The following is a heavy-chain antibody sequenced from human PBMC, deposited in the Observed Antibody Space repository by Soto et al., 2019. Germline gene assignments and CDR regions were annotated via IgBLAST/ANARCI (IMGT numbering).Heavy chain of an antibody. CDR2: INPNSGGT. J-gene: IGHJ6*02. Sequence: ASVKVSCKASGYTFTGYYMHWVRQAPGQGLEWMGWINPNSGGTNYAQKFQGRVTMTRDTSISTAYMELSRLRSDGTAVYYCARVELENHYYYGIDVWGQGTTVTVSS. V-gene: IGHV1-2*02. D-gene: IGHD1-1*01. CDR3: ARVELENHYYYGIDV. CDR1: GYTFTGYY.